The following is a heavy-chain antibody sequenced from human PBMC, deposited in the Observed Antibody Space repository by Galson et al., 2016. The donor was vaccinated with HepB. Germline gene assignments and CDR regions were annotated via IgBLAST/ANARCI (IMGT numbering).Heavy chain of an antibody. V-gene: IGHV1-3*01. D-gene: IGHD6-13*01. CDR2: INAGNGNT. CDR3: ARAPSPSFIAATDTGYFDY. J-gene: IGHJ4*02. CDR1: GYTFTSYA. Sequence: VKVSCKASGYTFTSYAIHWVRQAPGQRLEWMGWINAGNGNTRFSQKFQGRVTITKDTSASTAYMELSNLRSEDTAVYYCARAPSPSFIAATDTGYFDYWGQGTLVTVSS.